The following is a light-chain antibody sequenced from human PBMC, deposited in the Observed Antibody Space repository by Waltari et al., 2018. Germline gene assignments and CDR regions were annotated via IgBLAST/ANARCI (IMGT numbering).Light chain of an antibody. CDR1: SSNIGAGYD. V-gene: IGLV1-40*01. J-gene: IGLJ3*02. Sequence: QSVLTQPPSVSGAPGQRVTIPCTGSSSNIGAGYDLHWYPQLPGTAPKVLIYGNSNRPSGVPDRFSGSKSGTSASLAITGLQAEDEADYYCQSYDSSLSGSVFGGGTKVTVL. CDR2: GNS. CDR3: QSYDSSLSGSV.